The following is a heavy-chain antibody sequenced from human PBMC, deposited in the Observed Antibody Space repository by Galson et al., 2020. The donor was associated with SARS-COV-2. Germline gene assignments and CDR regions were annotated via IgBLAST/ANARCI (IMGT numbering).Heavy chain of an antibody. J-gene: IGHJ2*01. D-gene: IGHD3-3*01. CDR1: GYSFTTYW. CDR3: ARLGESGYLTWGPYWYFDL. V-gene: IGHV5-51*01. CDR2: ICRGDTDI. Sequence: GESLKISCTGSGYSFTTYWIAWVRQMPGKGLEWMATICRGDTDIRYIPSFQGQVTISDDKSISTAYLQWSSLKASDSAIYYCARLGESGYLTWGPYWYFDLWGRGTLVTVSS.